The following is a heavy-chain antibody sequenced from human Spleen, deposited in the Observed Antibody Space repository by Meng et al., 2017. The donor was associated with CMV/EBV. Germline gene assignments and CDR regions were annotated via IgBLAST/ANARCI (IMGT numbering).Heavy chain of an antibody. Sequence: GESLKISCAASGFTFSNYSMNWVRQAPGKGLEWVSHISSSSGTTYYADSVKGRFTISRDNSKNTLYLQMNSLGAEDTAVYYCARDGGSSSPREKAPFDYWGQGTLVTVSS. CDR1: GFTFSNYS. CDR2: ISSSSGTT. J-gene: IGHJ4*02. CDR3: ARDGGSSSPREKAPFDY. D-gene: IGHD6-6*01. V-gene: IGHV3-48*01.